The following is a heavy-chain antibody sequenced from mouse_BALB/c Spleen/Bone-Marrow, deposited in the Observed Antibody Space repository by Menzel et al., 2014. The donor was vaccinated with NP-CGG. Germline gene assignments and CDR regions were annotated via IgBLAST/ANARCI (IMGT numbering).Heavy chain of an antibody. CDR3: ARYPSYYYGYAMDY. Sequence: EVKLVESGGGLVKPGGSLKLSCAASGFTFSSYTMSWVRQTPEKRLEWVATISSGGGNTYYPDSVKGRFTISRDNAKNNLYLQMSSLRSEDTALYCCARYPSYYYGYAMDYWGQGTSVTVSS. D-gene: IGHD1-1*01. J-gene: IGHJ4*01. CDR1: GFTFSSYT. CDR2: ISSGGGNT. V-gene: IGHV5-9*03.